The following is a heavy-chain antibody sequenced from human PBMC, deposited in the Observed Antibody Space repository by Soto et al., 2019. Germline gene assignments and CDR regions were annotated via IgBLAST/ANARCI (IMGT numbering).Heavy chain of an antibody. D-gene: IGHD2-15*01. J-gene: IGHJ3*02. Sequence: QMQLVESGGGVVQPGRSLRLSCAASGFSFRNYNLHWVRQAPGKGLEWVAVVSHDGVNKHYAESVKGRLSISRDSSRDTLYLQMNSLRPKDTAVYYCVRETQIVMVVVPTPGSPGAFDMWGQGTMVTVSS. V-gene: IGHV3-30-3*01. CDR1: GFSFRNYN. CDR3: VRETQIVMVVVPTPGSPGAFDM. CDR2: VSHDGVNK.